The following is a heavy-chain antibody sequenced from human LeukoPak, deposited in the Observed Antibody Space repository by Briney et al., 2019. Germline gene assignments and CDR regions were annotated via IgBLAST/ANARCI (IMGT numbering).Heavy chain of an antibody. Sequence: PGGSLRLSCAASGFTFSSYAMSWVRQAPGKGLEWVSAISGSGGSTYYADSVKGRFTISRDNSKNTLYLQMDSLRAEDTAVYYCAKELQLWVFRGVDVWGQGTTVTASS. J-gene: IGHJ6*02. CDR1: GFTFSSYA. CDR2: ISGSGGST. D-gene: IGHD5-18*01. CDR3: AKELQLWVFRGVDV. V-gene: IGHV3-23*01.